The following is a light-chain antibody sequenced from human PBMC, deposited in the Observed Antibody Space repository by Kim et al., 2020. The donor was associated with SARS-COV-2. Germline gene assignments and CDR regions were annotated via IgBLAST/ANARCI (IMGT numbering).Light chain of an antibody. CDR2: GKS. CDR1: SLRSYY. J-gene: IGLJ2*01. CDR3: NSRGSNDDVV. Sequence: SSELTQDPAVSVALGQTVRITCQGDSLRSYYATWYQQKPGQAPRVVIYGKSNRPSGIPDRFSGSSSGNTASLTITGTQAGDEADYYCNSRGSNDDVVFGGGNKLTVL. V-gene: IGLV3-19*01.